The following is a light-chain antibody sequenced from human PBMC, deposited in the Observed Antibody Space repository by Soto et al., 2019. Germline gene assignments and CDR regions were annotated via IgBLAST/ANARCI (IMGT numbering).Light chain of an antibody. J-gene: IGLJ1*01. Sequence: QSVLTQPPSASGTPGQRATISCSGSSSNIGSNYVYWYQQLPGTAPKLLIYRNNQRPSGVPDRFSGSKSGTSASLAISGLRSEDEADYYCAAWDDSLKNVFGTGTKVTVL. CDR2: RNN. CDR3: AAWDDSLKNV. V-gene: IGLV1-47*01. CDR1: SSNIGSNY.